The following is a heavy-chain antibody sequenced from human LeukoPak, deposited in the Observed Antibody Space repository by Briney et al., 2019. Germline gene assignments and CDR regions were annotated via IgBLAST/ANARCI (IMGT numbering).Heavy chain of an antibody. CDR3: ARAYCSSNSCYRSLDY. CDR1: GGAISSDDYY. V-gene: IGHV4-30-4*01. Sequence: SQTLSLTCTVSGGAISSDDYYWRWIRQPPRNGLELSVYIYYSGITYYHPTLKSRITISVDTSKSQCSLKLCSVTAADTAVYYCARAYCSSNSCYRSLDYWGQGTLVTVSS. D-gene: IGHD2-2*02. CDR2: IYYSGIT. J-gene: IGHJ4*02.